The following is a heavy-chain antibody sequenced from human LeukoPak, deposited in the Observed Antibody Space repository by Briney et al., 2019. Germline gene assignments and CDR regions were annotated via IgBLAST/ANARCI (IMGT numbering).Heavy chain of an antibody. CDR1: GFTFSSYA. Sequence: GGSLRLSCAASGFTFSSYAMSWVRQAPGKGLEWVSAISGSGGSTYYADSVKGRLTISRDNSKNTLYLQMSSLRAEDTAVYYCAKDSTYYYGSGSFPHDYWGQGTLVTVSS. CDR3: AKDSTYYYGSGSFPHDY. V-gene: IGHV3-23*01. CDR2: ISGSGGST. D-gene: IGHD3-10*01. J-gene: IGHJ4*02.